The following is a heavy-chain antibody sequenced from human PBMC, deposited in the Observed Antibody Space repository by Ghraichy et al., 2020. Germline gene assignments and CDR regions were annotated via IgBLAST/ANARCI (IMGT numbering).Heavy chain of an antibody. V-gene: IGHV3-23*01. J-gene: IGHJ6*02. D-gene: IGHD2-15*01. CDR1: GFTFSNYD. CDR2: ISDSGGST. CDR3: ATSRLRNHYYDAMDV. Sequence: GGSLRLSCAASGFTFSNYDMIWVRQAPGKGLEWVSGISDSGGSTYYADSVKGRFTVSSDKSKNTMNLQMTSLRAEDTAEYYCATSRLRNHYYDAMDVWGQGTTVIVSS.